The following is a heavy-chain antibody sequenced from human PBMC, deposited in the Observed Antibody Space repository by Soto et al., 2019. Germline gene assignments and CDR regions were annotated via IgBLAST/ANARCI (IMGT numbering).Heavy chain of an antibody. CDR1: GFTFDDYA. CDR2: ISWNSGSI. V-gene: IGHV3-9*01. J-gene: IGHJ6*04. D-gene: IGHD3-3*01. Sequence: GGSLRLSCAASGFTFDDYAMHWVRQAPGKGLEWVSGISWNSGSIGYADSVKGRFTISRDNAKNSLYLQMNSLRAEDTALYYCAKDIAAYYDFWSGLDVWGKETTVTVFS. CDR3: AKDIAAYYDFWSGLDV.